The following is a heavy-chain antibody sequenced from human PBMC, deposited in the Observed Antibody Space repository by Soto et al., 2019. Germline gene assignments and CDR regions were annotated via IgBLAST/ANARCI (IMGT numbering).Heavy chain of an antibody. CDR1: GLTFRDSG. Sequence: QVQLVESGGGVVQPGTSLRLSCVVSGLTFRDSGMHWVRQAPGKGLEWVAVISFDGSERHYRDSVKGRFSISRDNSRNTLYRQMNSLGGEDSAVYYSANGKDWVRYYDGMAVWGQGSTVTVSS. CDR2: ISFDGSER. D-gene: IGHD3-16*01. J-gene: IGHJ6*02. V-gene: IGHV3-30*18. CDR3: ANGKDWVRYYDGMAV.